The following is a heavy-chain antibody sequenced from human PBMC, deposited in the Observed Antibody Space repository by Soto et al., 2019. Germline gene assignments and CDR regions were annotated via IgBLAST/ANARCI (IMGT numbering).Heavy chain of an antibody. CDR2: ISWNSGTI. J-gene: IGHJ6*02. CDR3: EKDMRGGSSSSRYYYGLDV. D-gene: IGHD6-13*01. CDR1: GFTFDDYA. Sequence: EVQLVESGGGLVQPGRSLRLSCAASGFTFDDYAMHWVRQAPGKGLEWVSGISWNSGTIVYADSVKGRFTISRDNAKNSLYLQMNSLRGEDTALYYCEKDMRGGSSSSRYYYGLDVWGQGTTVTVSS. V-gene: IGHV3-9*01.